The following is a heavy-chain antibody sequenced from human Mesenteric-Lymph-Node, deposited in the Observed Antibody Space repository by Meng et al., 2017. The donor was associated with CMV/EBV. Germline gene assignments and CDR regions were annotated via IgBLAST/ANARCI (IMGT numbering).Heavy chain of an antibody. D-gene: IGHD3-10*01. V-gene: IGHV7-4-1*02. Sequence: SGYTFTSYDMNWVRQAPGQGLEWMGWINTNTGNPTYAQGFTGRFVFSLDTSVSTAYLQISSLKAEDTAVYYCARDGDYGSGSPRDYWGQGTLVTVSS. CDR1: GYTFTSYD. CDR2: INTNTGNP. J-gene: IGHJ4*02. CDR3: ARDGDYGSGSPRDY.